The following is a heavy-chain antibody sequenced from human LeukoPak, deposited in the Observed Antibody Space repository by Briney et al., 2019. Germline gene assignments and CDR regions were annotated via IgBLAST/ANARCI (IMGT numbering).Heavy chain of an antibody. J-gene: IGHJ4*02. CDR3: AREFGVIPDY. CDR2: ISSSSSYI. V-gene: IGHV3-21*01. Sequence: GGSLRPSCAASGFTFSSYSMNWVRQAPGKGLEWVSSISSSSSYIYYADSVKGRFTISRDNAKNSLYLQMNSLRAEDTAVYYCAREFGVIPDYWGQGTLVTVSS. D-gene: IGHD3-16*01. CDR1: GFTFSSYS.